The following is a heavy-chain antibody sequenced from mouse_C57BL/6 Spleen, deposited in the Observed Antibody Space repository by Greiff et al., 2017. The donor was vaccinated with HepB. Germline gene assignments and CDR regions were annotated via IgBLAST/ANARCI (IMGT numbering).Heavy chain of an antibody. CDR2: INPSNGGT. Sequence: VQLQQPGTELVKPGASVKLSCKASGYTFTSYWMHWVKQRPGQGLEWIGNINPSNGGTNYNEKFKSKATLTVDKSSSTAYMQLSSLTSEDSAVYDCARWVVARYYAMDGWGQGTSVTVSS. J-gene: IGHJ4*01. CDR1: GYTFTSYW. V-gene: IGHV1-53*01. CDR3: ARWVVARYYAMDG. D-gene: IGHD1-1*01.